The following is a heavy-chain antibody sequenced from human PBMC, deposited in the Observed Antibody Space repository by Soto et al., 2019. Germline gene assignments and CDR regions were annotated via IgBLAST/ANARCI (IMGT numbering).Heavy chain of an antibody. Sequence: PSETLSLTCAVSGGSISSSNWWSWVRQPPGKGLGWIGETFRSGSTNYNPSLKSRVTISVDKSKNQFSLKLSSMTAADTAVCYFSRYTYNSGEFYYCGPRTLVTGSA. CDR3: SRYTYNSGEFYY. V-gene: IGHV4-4*02. CDR2: TFRSGST. CDR1: GGSISSSNW. J-gene: IGHJ4*02. D-gene: IGHD6-19*01.